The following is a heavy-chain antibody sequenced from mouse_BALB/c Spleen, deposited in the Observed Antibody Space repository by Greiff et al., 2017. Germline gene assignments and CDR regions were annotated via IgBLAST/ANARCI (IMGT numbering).Heavy chain of an antibody. CDR3: TRLRAETYFDY. CDR1: GFTFSNYW. CDR2: IRLKSNNYAT. Sequence: EVKLMESGGGLVQPGGSMKLSCVASGFTFSNYWMNWVRQSPEKGLEWVAEIRLKSNNYATHYAESVKGRFTISRDDSKSSVYLQMNNLRAEDTGIYYCTRLRAETYFDYWGQGTTLTVSS. J-gene: IGHJ2*01. V-gene: IGHV6-6*02. D-gene: IGHD3-1*01.